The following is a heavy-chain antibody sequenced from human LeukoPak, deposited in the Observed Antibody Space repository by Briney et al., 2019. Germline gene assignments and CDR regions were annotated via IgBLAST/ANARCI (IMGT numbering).Heavy chain of an antibody. CDR3: AKDRLGYSGSYYRAFDY. D-gene: IGHD1-26*01. V-gene: IGHV3-23*01. CDR1: GFTFSSYA. Sequence: GGSLRLSCAASGFTFSSYAMSWVRQAPGKGLEWVSAISGSGGSTYYADSVKGRFTISRDNSKNTLYLQMNSLRAEDTAVYYCAKDRLGYSGSYYRAFDYWGQGTLVAVSS. CDR2: ISGSGGST. J-gene: IGHJ4*02.